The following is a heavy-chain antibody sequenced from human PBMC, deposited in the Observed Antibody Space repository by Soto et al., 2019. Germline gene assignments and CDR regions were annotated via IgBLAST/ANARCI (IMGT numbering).Heavy chain of an antibody. D-gene: IGHD2-15*01. Sequence: SETLSLTCAVSGGSISSSNWWSWVRQPPGKGLEWIGETYHSGSTNYNPSLKSRVTISVDKSKNQLSLKLSSVTAADTAVYYCASGKVVAVFDYWGQGTLVTVSS. CDR3: ASGKVVAVFDY. CDR2: TYHSGST. V-gene: IGHV4-4*02. J-gene: IGHJ4*02. CDR1: GGSISSSNW.